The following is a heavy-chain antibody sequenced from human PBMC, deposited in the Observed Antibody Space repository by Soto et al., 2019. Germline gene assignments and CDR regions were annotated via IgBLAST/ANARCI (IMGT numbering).Heavy chain of an antibody. D-gene: IGHD6-6*01. Sequence: QVQLVQSGAEVKKPGASVKVSCKASGYTFTSYGISWVRQAPGQGLEWMGWISAYNGNTNYAQKLQGRVTMTTDTSTSTAYMELRSLRSGDTAVYYCASLGSSPYYYYGMDVWGQGTTVTVSS. J-gene: IGHJ6*02. V-gene: IGHV1-18*01. CDR3: ASLGSSPYYYYGMDV. CDR1: GYTFTSYG. CDR2: ISAYNGNT.